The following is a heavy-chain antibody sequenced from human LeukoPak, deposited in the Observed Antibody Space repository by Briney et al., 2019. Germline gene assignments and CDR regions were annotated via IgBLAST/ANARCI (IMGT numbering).Heavy chain of an antibody. Sequence: SETLSLTCTVSGGSISSSSYYWSWIRQPPGKGLEWIGYIYYSGSTNYNPSLKSRVTISVDTSKNQFSLKLSSVTAADTAVYYCATSTTVTTLGNWFDPWGQGTLVTVSS. D-gene: IGHD4-17*01. CDR3: ATSTTVTTLGNWFDP. CDR1: GGSISSSSYY. J-gene: IGHJ5*02. V-gene: IGHV4-61*05. CDR2: IYYSGST.